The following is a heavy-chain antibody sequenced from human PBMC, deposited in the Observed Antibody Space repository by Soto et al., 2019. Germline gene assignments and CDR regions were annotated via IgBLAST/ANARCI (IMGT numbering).Heavy chain of an antibody. Sequence: ASVKVSCKASGYTFTSYGISWVRQAPGQGLEWMGWISAYNGNTNYAQNLQGRVTMTTDTSTSTAYMELRSLRSDDTAVYYCAREHDSSTRYYYYGMDVWGQGTTVTVSS. CDR3: AREHDSSTRYYYYGMDV. V-gene: IGHV1-18*01. CDR1: GYTFTSYG. D-gene: IGHD3-3*01. J-gene: IGHJ6*02. CDR2: ISAYNGNT.